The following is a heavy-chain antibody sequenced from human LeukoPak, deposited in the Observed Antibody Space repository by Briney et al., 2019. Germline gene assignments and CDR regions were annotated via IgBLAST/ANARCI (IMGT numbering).Heavy chain of an antibody. CDR2: IYTSGST. CDR1: GGSISSGSYY. V-gene: IGHV4-61*02. Sequence: SETLSLTCTVSGGSISSGSYYWSWIRQPAGKGLEWIGRIYTSGSTNYNPSLKSRVTISVDTSKNQFSLKLSSVTAADTAVYYCARGRRGGWLQLYYFDYWGQGTLVTVSS. J-gene: IGHJ4*02. CDR3: ARGRRGGWLQLYYFDY. D-gene: IGHD5-24*01.